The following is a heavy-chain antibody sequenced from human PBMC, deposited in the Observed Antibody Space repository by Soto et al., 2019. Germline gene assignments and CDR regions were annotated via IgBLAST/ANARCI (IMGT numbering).Heavy chain of an antibody. Sequence: GGSLRLSCAASGFTFNTYGMNWVRQAPGKGLEWVAIIWYDGSLKYYADSMKGRFTISRDNSKNTMSLQMNSLRAEDTAVYYCARVGCTGGSCKPYPYFPMDVWGQGTTVTVSS. CDR3: ARVGCTGGSCKPYPYFPMDV. CDR2: IWYDGSLK. CDR1: GFTFNTYG. D-gene: IGHD2-15*01. J-gene: IGHJ6*02. V-gene: IGHV3-33*01.